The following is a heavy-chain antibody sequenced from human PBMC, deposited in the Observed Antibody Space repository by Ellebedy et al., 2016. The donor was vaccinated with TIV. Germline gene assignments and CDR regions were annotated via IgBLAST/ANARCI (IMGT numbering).Heavy chain of an antibody. Sequence: GGSLRLSXAASGFTFENYLMHWVRQAPGKGLVWVSRITNDGSETRYADSVKGRFTISRDNARKTVYLQMSSLRAEDTAVYYCATDGTYGNFDNWGQGTLVTVSS. V-gene: IGHV3-74*01. J-gene: IGHJ4*02. D-gene: IGHD1-26*01. CDR1: GFTFENYL. CDR2: ITNDGSET. CDR3: ATDGTYGNFDN.